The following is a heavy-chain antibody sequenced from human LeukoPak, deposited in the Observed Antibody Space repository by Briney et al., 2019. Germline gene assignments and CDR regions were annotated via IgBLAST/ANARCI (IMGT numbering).Heavy chain of an antibody. D-gene: IGHD4/OR15-4a*01. V-gene: IGHV1-18*01. J-gene: IGHJ4*02. CDR3: ARDEDYNPLVH. Sequence: ASVKVSCKASGYTFTSYGISWVRQAPGQGLEWMGWISTYNGNTNYGKKFQGRVTMTTDTSTSTAYRELRSLRSDDTAVYYCARDEDYNPLVHWRQGTLVTVSS. CDR2: ISTYNGNT. CDR1: GYTFTSYG.